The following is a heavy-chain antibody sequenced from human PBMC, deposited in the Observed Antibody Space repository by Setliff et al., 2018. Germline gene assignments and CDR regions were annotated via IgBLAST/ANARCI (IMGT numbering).Heavy chain of an antibody. J-gene: IGHJ6*02. Sequence: GGSLRLSCAASGFTFGDFAMTWVRQAPGKGLEWVSGIGGRGISTYYADSVKGRFIISRDNSENTLYLQMNSLRAEDTAVYYCAKPTDVWGQGTMVTVSS. CDR2: IGGRGIST. CDR1: GFTFGDFA. CDR3: AKPTDV. V-gene: IGHV3-23*01.